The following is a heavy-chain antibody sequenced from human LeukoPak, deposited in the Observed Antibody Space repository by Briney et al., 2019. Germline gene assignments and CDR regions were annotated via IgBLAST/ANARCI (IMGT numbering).Heavy chain of an antibody. CDR2: MNPNSGTT. Sequence: VKVSCKASGYTFTNYDINWVRQATGQGLEWMGWMNPNSGTTGYAQKFQGRVTMTRNTSISTAYMELSSLRSEDTAVYYCVRNYGDYYYYYYYGMDVWGQGTTVTVSS. CDR1: GYTFTNYD. D-gene: IGHD4-17*01. J-gene: IGHJ6*02. V-gene: IGHV1-8*01. CDR3: VRNYGDYYYYYYYGMDV.